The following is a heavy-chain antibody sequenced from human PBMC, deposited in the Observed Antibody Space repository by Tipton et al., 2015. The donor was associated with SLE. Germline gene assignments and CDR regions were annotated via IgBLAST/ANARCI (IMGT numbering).Heavy chain of an antibody. V-gene: IGHV4-34*01. CDR3: ARVRLSPIYYYGMDV. CDR2: INHSGST. Sequence: TLSLTCAVYGGSFNAYYWSWIRQPPGKGPEWIGEINHSGSTNYNPPLKSRVTISVDTSKNQFSLKQSSVTAADTAVYYCARVRLSPIYYYGMDVWGQGTTVTVSS. CDR1: GGSFNAYY. J-gene: IGHJ6*02. D-gene: IGHD4/OR15-4a*01.